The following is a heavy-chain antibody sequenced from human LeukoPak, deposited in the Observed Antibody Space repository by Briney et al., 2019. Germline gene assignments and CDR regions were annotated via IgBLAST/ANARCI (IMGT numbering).Heavy chain of an antibody. V-gene: IGHV3-53*01. J-gene: IGHJ4*02. CDR1: GFSVSNYY. Sequence: GGSLRLSCAASGFSVSNYYMSWVRQAPGKGLEWVSVIYSGGNTYYTDSVKGRFTISRDNSKNTLYLQMNSLRAEDTAVYYCAKDPYYDSSGYFDYWGQGTLVTVSS. CDR3: AKDPYYDSSGYFDY. CDR2: IYSGGNT. D-gene: IGHD3-22*01.